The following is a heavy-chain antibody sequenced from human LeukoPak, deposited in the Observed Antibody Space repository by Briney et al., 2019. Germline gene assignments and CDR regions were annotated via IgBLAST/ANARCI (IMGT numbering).Heavy chain of an antibody. CDR2: ISSNGGST. CDR1: GFTFSSYA. CDR3: VKPQPGGGFDY. V-gene: IGHV3-64D*09. J-gene: IGHJ4*02. Sequence: PGGSLRLSCSASGFTFSSYAMHWVRQAPGKGLEYVSAISSNGGSTYYADPVKGRFTISRDNSKNTLYLQMSSLRAEDTAVYYCVKPQPGGGFDYWGQGTLVTVSS. D-gene: IGHD1-14*01.